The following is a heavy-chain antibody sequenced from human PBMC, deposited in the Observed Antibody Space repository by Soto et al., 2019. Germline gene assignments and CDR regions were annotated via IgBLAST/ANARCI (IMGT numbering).Heavy chain of an antibody. D-gene: IGHD2-2*01. V-gene: IGHV3-23*01. CDR1: GFTFSSYA. CDR2: ISGSGGST. CDR3: AKDQVVVPAAIIC. J-gene: IGHJ4*02. Sequence: PGGSLRLSCAASGFTFSSYAMSWVRQPPGKGLEWVSAISGSGGSTYYADSVKGRFTISSDNSKNTLYLQMNSLRAEVTTVYYCAKDQVVVPAAIICWGQGALVTISS.